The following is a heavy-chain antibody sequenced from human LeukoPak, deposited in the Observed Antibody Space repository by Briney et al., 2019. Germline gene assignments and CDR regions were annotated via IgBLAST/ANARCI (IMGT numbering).Heavy chain of an antibody. J-gene: IGHJ3*02. V-gene: IGHV1-46*01. CDR1: GYTFTSYY. CDR2: INPSGGST. Sequence: GASVKVSCKASGYTFTSYYMHWVRQAPGQGLEWMGIINPSGGSTSYAQKFQGRVTMTRDTSTSTVYMERSSLRSEDTAVYYCAREEVWVATIFPFDIWGQGTMVTVAS. D-gene: IGHD5-12*01. CDR3: AREEVWVATIFPFDI.